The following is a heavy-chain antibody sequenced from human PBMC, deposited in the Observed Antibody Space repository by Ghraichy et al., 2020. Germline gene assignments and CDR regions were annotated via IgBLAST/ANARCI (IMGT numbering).Heavy chain of an antibody. CDR1: GGSISSYY. CDR3: ARHTGDSSVWHTLLRSKNLGAFDI. Sequence: SETLSLTCTVSGGSISSYYWSWIRQPPGKGLEWIGYIYYSGSTNYNPSLKSRVTISVDTSKNQFSLKLSSVTAADTAVYYCARHTGDSSVWHTLLRSKNLGAFDIWGQGTMVTVSS. J-gene: IGHJ3*02. D-gene: IGHD3-22*01. CDR2: IYYSGST. V-gene: IGHV4-59*08.